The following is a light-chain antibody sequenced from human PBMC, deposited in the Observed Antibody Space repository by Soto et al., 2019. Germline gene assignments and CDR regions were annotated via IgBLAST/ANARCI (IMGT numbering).Light chain of an antibody. J-gene: IGLJ2*01. CDR1: SSDVGGYNY. CDR3: CSYAGTYSPV. V-gene: IGLV2-8*01. Sequence: QSVLTQPPSASGSPGQSVAISCTGTSSDVGGYNYVSWYQQHPGKAPKLMIYEVNKRPSGVPDRFSGSKSGNTASLTISGLQADDEADYYCCSYAGTYSPVLGGGTKLTVL. CDR2: EVN.